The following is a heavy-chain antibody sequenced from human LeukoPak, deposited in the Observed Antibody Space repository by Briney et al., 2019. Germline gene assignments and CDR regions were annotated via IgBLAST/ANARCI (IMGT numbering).Heavy chain of an antibody. V-gene: IGHV3-23*01. CDR3: ARVSSSSWYEEIDY. CDR1: GFTFTSFA. D-gene: IGHD6-13*01. CDR2: ISGGGGST. J-gene: IGHJ4*02. Sequence: PGGSLRLSCAASGFTFTSFAMAWVRQAPGKGLDWVSGISGGGGSTHYEDFVKGRFTISRDNSKTTLYLQMNSLRAEDTAVYFCARVSSSSWYEEIDYWGQGTLVTVSS.